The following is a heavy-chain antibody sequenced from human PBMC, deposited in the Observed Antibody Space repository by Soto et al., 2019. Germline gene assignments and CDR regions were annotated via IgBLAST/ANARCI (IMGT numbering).Heavy chain of an antibody. CDR1: GFTFDDYA. D-gene: IGHD3-10*01. J-gene: IGHJ6*02. V-gene: IGHV3-43D*04. Sequence: PVGSLRLSCAASGFTFDDYAMHWVRQAPGKGLEWVSLISWDGGSTYYADSVKGRFTISRDNSKNSLYLQMNSLRAEDTALYYCAKAHMVRGVTYYYYGMDVWGQGTTVTVSS. CDR3: AKAHMVRGVTYYYYGMDV. CDR2: ISWDGGST.